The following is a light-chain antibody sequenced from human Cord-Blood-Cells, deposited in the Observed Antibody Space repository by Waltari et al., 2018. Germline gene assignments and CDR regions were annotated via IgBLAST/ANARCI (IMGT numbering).Light chain of an antibody. CDR2: STN. J-gene: IGLJ3*02. CDR3: VLYMGSGIWV. CDR1: SGSVSTSYY. Sequence: QTVVTQEPSFSVSPGGTVTLTCGLSSGSVSTSYYPSWYQQTPGQAPRTLIYSTNTPSSGVPDRFSGPILGNKAALTITGAQADDESDYYCVLYMGSGIWVFGGGTKLTVL. V-gene: IGLV8-61*01.